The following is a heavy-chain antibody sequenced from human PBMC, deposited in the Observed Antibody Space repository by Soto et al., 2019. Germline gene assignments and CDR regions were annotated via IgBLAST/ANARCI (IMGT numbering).Heavy chain of an antibody. J-gene: IGHJ4*02. CDR1: GASRKSDY. CDR2: MFYSGSA. V-gene: IGHV4-59*01. Sequence: TSETLSLTCTVSGASRKSDYWGWIRQPPGKGLEWIGYMFYSGSANYNPSLRSRAAISVDTSKNQFSLKVSSVTAADTAVYYCARYYDFWTGLDFWGQGILVTVSS. D-gene: IGHD3-3*01. CDR3: ARYYDFWTGLDF.